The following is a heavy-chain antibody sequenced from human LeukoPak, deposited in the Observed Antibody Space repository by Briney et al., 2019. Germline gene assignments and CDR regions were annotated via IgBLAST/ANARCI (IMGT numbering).Heavy chain of an antibody. CDR3: ARDRPNYYDSSGNDY. CDR2: IKQDGSEK. V-gene: IGHV3-7*01. J-gene: IGHJ4*02. CDR1: GFTFSSHA. D-gene: IGHD3-22*01. Sequence: GSLRLSCAASGFTFSSHAMSWVRQAPGKGLEWVANIKQDGSEKYCVDSVKGRFTISRDNAKNSLYLQMNSLRAEDTAAYYCARDRPNYYDSSGNDYWGQGTLVTVSS.